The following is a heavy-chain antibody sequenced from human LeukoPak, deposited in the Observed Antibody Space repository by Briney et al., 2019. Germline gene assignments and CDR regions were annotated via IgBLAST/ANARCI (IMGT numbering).Heavy chain of an antibody. D-gene: IGHD2-15*01. J-gene: IGHJ1*01. Sequence: PSETLSLTCTVSGGSISSSSYYWGWIRQPPGKGLEWIGSIYYSGSTYYNPSLQSRATISVDTSKNQFSLKLSSVTAADTAVYYCATTHCSGGSCYSGKYFQHWGQGTLVTVSS. CDR2: IYYSGST. CDR1: GGSISSSSYY. V-gene: IGHV4-39*01. CDR3: ATTHCSGGSCYSGKYFQH.